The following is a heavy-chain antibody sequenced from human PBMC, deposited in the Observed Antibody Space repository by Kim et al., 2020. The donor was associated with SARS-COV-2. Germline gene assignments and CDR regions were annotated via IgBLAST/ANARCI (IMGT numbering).Heavy chain of an antibody. Sequence: SETLSLTCAVYGGSFSGYYWSWIRQPPGKGLEWIGEINHSGSTNYNPSLKSRVTISVDTSKNQFSLKLSSVTAADTAVYYCARGPVATYGYYFDYWGQGTLLTVSS. CDR2: INHSGST. CDR3: ARGPVATYGYYFDY. V-gene: IGHV4-34*01. CDR1: GGSFSGYY. D-gene: IGHD5-12*01. J-gene: IGHJ4*02.